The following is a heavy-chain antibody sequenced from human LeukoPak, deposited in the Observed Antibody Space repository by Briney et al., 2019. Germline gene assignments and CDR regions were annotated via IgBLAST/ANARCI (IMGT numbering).Heavy chain of an antibody. Sequence: SVKVSCTASGFTFTSSAVQWVRQARGQRLEWIGWIVVGSGNTNYAQKFQERVTITREMSTSTAYMELSSLRSEDTAVYYCAAEPRGSGTRWFDPWGQGTLVTVSS. CDR1: GFTFTSSA. V-gene: IGHV1-58*01. J-gene: IGHJ5*02. D-gene: IGHD3-10*01. CDR3: AAEPRGSGTRWFDP. CDR2: IVVGSGNT.